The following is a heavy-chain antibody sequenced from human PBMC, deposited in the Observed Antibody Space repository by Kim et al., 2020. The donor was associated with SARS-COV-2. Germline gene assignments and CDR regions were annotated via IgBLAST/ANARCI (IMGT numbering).Heavy chain of an antibody. D-gene: IGHD3-10*01. V-gene: IGHV4-30-4*01. Sequence: SETLSLTCTVSGGSISSGDYYWSWIRQPPGKGLEWIGYIYYSGSTYYNPSLKSRVTISVDTSKNQFSLKLSSVTAADTAVYYCARVAYGSGSYYPHFDYWGQGTLVTVSS. CDR2: IYYSGST. J-gene: IGHJ4*02. CDR3: ARVAYGSGSYYPHFDY. CDR1: GGSISSGDYY.